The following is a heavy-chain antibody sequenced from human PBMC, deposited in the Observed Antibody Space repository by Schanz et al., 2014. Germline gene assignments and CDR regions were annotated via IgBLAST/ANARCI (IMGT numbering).Heavy chain of an antibody. CDR3: VRVPSRDVSFDL. CDR2: IIPIHGIV. V-gene: IGHV1-69*09. CDR1: GNTLSAYY. J-gene: IGHJ2*01. Sequence: QVQLVQSGADVKKPGASVKVSCKASGNTLSAYYIHWIRQAPGQGLEWMGRIIPIHGIVNYAQRFQDRVRITADKSTNTAYMELRSLRSDDTAHYYCVRVPSRDVSFDLWGRGTLVTVSS. D-gene: IGHD3-16*01.